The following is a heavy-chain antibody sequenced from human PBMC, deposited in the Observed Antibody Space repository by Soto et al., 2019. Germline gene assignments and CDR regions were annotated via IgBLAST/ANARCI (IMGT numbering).Heavy chain of an antibody. Sequence: GGSLRLSCAASGFTFSSYAMHWVRQAPGKGLEWVAVISYDGSNKYYADSVKGRFTISRDNSKNTLYLQMNSLRAEDTAVYYCASGYSSGWVVSWGQGTLVTVSS. CDR1: GFTFSSYA. D-gene: IGHD6-19*01. CDR3: ASGYSSGWVVS. V-gene: IGHV3-30-3*01. J-gene: IGHJ5*02. CDR2: ISYDGSNK.